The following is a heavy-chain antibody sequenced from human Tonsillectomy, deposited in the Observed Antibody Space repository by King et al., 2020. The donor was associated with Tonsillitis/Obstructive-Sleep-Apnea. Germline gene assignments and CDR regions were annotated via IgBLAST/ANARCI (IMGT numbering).Heavy chain of an antibody. Sequence: VQLVESGGGLVKPGGSLRLSCTASGFTFSNHSMNLVLQAPGKGVEWGSSINNSSKYIYYAESVKGRFTISRDNAKNSLYLQMNSLRVADTAVYYCARDFTEHQPPDYWGQGTLVTVSS. J-gene: IGHJ4*02. D-gene: IGHD2-2*01. V-gene: IGHV3-21*01. CDR3: ARDFTEHQPPDY. CDR1: GFTFSNHS. CDR2: INNSSKYI.